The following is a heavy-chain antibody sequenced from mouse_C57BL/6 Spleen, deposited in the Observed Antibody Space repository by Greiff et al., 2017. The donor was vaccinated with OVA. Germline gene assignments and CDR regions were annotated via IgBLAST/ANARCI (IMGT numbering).Heavy chain of an antibody. CDR3: ARITTVVARYFDV. D-gene: IGHD1-1*01. CDR1: GFTFSSYA. CDR2: ISDGGSYT. V-gene: IGHV5-4*01. J-gene: IGHJ1*03. Sequence: EVQRVESGGGLVKPGGSLKLSCAASGFTFSSYAMSWVRQTPEKRLEWVATISDGGSYTYYPDNVKGRFTISRDNAKNNLYLQMSHLKSEDTAMYYCARITTVVARYFDVWGTGTTVTVSS.